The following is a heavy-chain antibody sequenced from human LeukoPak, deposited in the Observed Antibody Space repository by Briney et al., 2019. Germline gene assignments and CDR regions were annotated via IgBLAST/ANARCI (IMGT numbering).Heavy chain of an antibody. CDR1: GGSFSAYY. J-gene: IGHJ4*02. V-gene: IGHV4-34*01. CDR3: ARADDSSGYRLYYFDY. Sequence: SETLSLTCAVYGGSFSAYYWSWIRQPPGKGLEWIGEINHSGSTNYNPSLKSRVTISVDTSKNQFSLRLSSVTAADTAVYYCARADDSSGYRLYYFDYWGQGTLVTVSS. CDR2: INHSGST. D-gene: IGHD3-22*01.